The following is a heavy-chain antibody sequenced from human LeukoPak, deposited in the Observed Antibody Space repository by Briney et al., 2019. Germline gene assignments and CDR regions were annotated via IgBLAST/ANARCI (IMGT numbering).Heavy chain of an antibody. D-gene: IGHD2-8*01. J-gene: IGHJ3*02. CDR2: IYSGDRT. CDR1: GFTASSNY. CDR3: AREVMAKRRAFDI. Sequence: GGSLRLSCAASGFTASSNYMSWVRQAPGKGLEWVSVIYSGDRTYYADSVKGRLTISRHTSKKTLYLQMNSLRAEDTAVYYCAREVMAKRRAFDIWGQGTVVTVSS. V-gene: IGHV3-53*04.